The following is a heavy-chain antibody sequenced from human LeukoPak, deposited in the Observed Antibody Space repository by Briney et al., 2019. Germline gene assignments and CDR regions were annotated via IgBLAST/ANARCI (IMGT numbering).Heavy chain of an antibody. CDR3: AGDTHSSSWYDH. Sequence: GGPLRLSCAVSGFTVSSIYMSWVRQAPGKGLEWVSFIYSDGNTYYGDSVKGRFALSRDSSRNTLYLQMNSLTVDDTAVYYCAGDTHSSSWYDHWGQGTLVTVSS. J-gene: IGHJ5*02. V-gene: IGHV3-53*01. CDR1: GFTVSSIY. CDR2: IYSDGNT. D-gene: IGHD6-19*01.